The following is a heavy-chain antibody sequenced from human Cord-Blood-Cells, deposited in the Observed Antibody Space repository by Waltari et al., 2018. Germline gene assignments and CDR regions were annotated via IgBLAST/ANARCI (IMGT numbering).Heavy chain of an antibody. J-gene: IGHJ5*02. V-gene: IGHV3-9*01. CDR1: GFTFDDYA. CDR3: AKERVPYGAAAGTNWFDP. D-gene: IGHD6-13*01. CDR2: ISWNSGSI. Sequence: EVQLVESGGGLVQPGRSLRLSCAASGFTFDDYAMHWVRQAPGKGLEWVSGISWNSGSIGYADSVKGRFTISRDNAKNSLYLQMNSLGAEDTALYYCAKERVPYGAAAGTNWFDPWGQGALVTVSS.